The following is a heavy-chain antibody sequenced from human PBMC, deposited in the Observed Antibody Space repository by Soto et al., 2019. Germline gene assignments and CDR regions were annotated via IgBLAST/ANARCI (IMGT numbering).Heavy chain of an antibody. Sequence: ASVKVSCKASGYTFTSYYMHWVRQAPGQGLEWMGWINPNSGGTDYAQKFQGRVTMTGDTSISIAYMELSRLRPDDTAVYSCARDDSSGYSYFDYWGQGTRVTVSS. CDR2: INPNSGGT. D-gene: IGHD3-22*01. J-gene: IGHJ4*02. CDR1: GYTFTSYY. CDR3: ARDDSSGYSYFDY. V-gene: IGHV1-2*02.